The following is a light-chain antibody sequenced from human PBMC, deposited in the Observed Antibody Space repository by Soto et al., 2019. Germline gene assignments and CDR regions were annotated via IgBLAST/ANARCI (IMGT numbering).Light chain of an antibody. J-gene: IGLJ3*02. CDR3: STHTTSHTWV. Sequence: QSALTQPASVSGSPGQSITISCTGTSNDIGAYNFVSWYQQHPGKVPKVIIYEVNNRPSGVSNRFSGSKSGNTASLTISGLQAEDEADYYCSTHTTSHTWVFGGGTQLTVL. V-gene: IGLV2-14*01. CDR2: EVN. CDR1: SNDIGAYNF.